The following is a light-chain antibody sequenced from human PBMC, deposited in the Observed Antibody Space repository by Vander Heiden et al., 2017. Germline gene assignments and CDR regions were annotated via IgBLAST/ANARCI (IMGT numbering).Light chain of an antibody. J-gene: IGKJ1*01. CDR1: QSVLYSPNNKNY. CDR3: QQYYSTPQT. V-gene: IGKV4-1*01. Sequence: IVMTQSPHSLAVSLGERATINCKSSQSVLYSPNNKNYLAWYQQKPGQPPKLLIYWASTRESGVPDRFSGSGSGTDFTLTISSLQAEDVAVYYCQQYYSTPQTFGQGTKVEIK. CDR2: WAS.